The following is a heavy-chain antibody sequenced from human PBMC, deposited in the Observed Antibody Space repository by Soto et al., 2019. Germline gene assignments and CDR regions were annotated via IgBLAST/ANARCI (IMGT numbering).Heavy chain of an antibody. CDR3: ARNIARTTQLDY. D-gene: IGHD1-7*01. CDR2: IYAGNADT. V-gene: IGHV1-3*01. CDR1: GYTFTNYA. J-gene: IGHJ4*02. Sequence: QVHLVQSGAEAKKPGASVKVSCKASGYTFTNYAIHWVRQAPGQRLEWMGWIYAGNADTKYSQKFQGRVTLTRDTSASTAYMELRSLTSEDTAVYYCARNIARTTQLDYWGQGTLLTVSS.